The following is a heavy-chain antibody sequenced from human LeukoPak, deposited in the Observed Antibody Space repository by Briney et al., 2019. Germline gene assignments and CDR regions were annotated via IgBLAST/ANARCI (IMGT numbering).Heavy chain of an antibody. V-gene: IGHV5-51*01. Sequence: ESLTISCKGSGYSFSSYWIGWVRQMPGKSLEWMGIIYPADSDTRYNPSFKGQVTISADRSISTAYLQWSSLKASDTAMYYCARHIGYSAWNPDYWGQGTLVTVSS. CDR3: ARHIGYSAWNPDY. J-gene: IGHJ4*02. D-gene: IGHD5-12*01. CDR1: GYSFSSYW. CDR2: IYPADSDT.